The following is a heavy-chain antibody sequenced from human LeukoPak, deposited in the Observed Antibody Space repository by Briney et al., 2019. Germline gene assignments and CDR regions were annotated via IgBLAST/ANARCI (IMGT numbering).Heavy chain of an antibody. CDR2: IYISGST. CDR1: GGSISSGSYY. J-gene: IGHJ6*03. CDR3: ARVPRVYCSSTSCYGDYYMDV. V-gene: IGHV4-61*02. Sequence: SQTLSLTCTVSGGSISSGSYYWSWIRQPAGKGLEWSGRIYISGSTNYNPSLTSRVTISVDTSKNQFSLKLSSVTAADTAVYYCARVPRVYCSSTSCYGDYYMDVWGKGTTVTISS. D-gene: IGHD2-2*01.